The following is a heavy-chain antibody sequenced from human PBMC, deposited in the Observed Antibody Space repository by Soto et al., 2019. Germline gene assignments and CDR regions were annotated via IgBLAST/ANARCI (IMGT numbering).Heavy chain of an antibody. Sequence: SETLSLTCTVSGGSISSYYWSWIRQPPGKGLEWIGYIYYSGSTNYNPSLKSRVTISVDTSKNQFSLKLSSVTAADTAVYYCARDGGWNDPYYFDYWGQGTLVTVSS. CDR1: GGSISSYY. J-gene: IGHJ4*02. V-gene: IGHV4-59*01. D-gene: IGHD1-1*01. CDR3: ARDGGWNDPYYFDY. CDR2: IYYSGST.